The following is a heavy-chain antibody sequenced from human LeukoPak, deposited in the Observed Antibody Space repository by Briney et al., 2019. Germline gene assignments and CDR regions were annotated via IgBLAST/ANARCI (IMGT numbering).Heavy chain of an antibody. D-gene: IGHD3-22*01. CDR2: IIPLHATT. J-gene: IGHJ3*02. CDR1: GGTFTNDA. CDR3: ARDPYDSSGYYGAFDI. Sequence: GASVKVSCKASGGTFTNDAISWVRQAPGQGLEWMGRIIPLHATTNIAQKFQGRVTITADRSTSTAYMELSSLRSEDTAVYYCARDPYDSSGYYGAFDIWGQGTMVTVSS. V-gene: IGHV1-69*04.